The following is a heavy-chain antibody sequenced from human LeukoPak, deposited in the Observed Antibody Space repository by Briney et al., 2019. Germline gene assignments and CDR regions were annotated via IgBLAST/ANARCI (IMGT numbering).Heavy chain of an antibody. D-gene: IGHD3-16*02. V-gene: IGHV4-34*01. J-gene: IGHJ4*02. CDR3: ARGSYDYVWGSYRYSFDY. CDR2: INHSGST. CDR1: GGSFSGYY. Sequence: PSETLSLTCAVYGGSFSGYYWSWIRQPPGKGLEWIGEINHSGSTNYNPSLKSRVTISVDTSKNQFSLKLSSVTAADTAVYYCARGSYDYVWGSYRYSFDYWGQGTLVTVSS.